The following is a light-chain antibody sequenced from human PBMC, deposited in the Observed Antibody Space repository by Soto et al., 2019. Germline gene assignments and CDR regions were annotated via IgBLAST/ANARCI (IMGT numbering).Light chain of an antibody. CDR1: QIIDVY. J-gene: IGKJ5*01. CDR3: QQNYTNPL. Sequence: DIQMTQSPSSLSTSVGDRGTITCRDSQIIDVYLKWYQKKPGKAPKLLIYGASSFKSGVPSRFSGSGSGTDFTLTISSLHPEDFATYYCQQNYTNPLFGQGTRLEL. V-gene: IGKV1-39*01. CDR2: GAS.